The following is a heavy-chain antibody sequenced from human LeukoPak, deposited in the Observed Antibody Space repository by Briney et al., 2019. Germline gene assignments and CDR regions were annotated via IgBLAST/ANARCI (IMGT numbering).Heavy chain of an antibody. D-gene: IGHD3-10*01. CDR1: GFTVSSNY. V-gene: IGHV3-66*01. J-gene: IGHJ4*02. CDR3: ARIYGSGYVDY. CDR2: IYSGDNI. Sequence: PGGSLRLSCAASGFTVSSNYMSWVRQTPGKGLEWVSIIYSGDNIYYADSVKGRFIISRDNSKNTLYLQMNSLRAEDTAVYYCARIYGSGYVDYWGQGTLVTVSS.